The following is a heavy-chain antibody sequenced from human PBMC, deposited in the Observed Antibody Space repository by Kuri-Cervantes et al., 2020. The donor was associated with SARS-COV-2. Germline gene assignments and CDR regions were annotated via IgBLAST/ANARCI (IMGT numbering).Heavy chain of an antibody. V-gene: IGHV4-61*05. CDR1: GGSISSSSYY. D-gene: IGHD4-17*01. CDR3: ARGAXYGDFDY. J-gene: IGHJ4*02. Sequence: SETLSLTCTVSGGSISSSSYYWGWIRQPPGKGLEWIGYIYYSGSTNYNPPLKSRVTISVDTSKNQFSLRLSSVTAADTAVYYCARGAXYGDFDYWGQGTLVTVSS. CDR2: IYYSGST.